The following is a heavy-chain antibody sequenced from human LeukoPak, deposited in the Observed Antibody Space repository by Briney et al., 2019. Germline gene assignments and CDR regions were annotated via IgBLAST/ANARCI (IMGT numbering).Heavy chain of an antibody. CDR3: ARSRLVPQGYDY. D-gene: IGHD2-15*01. CDR2: IYYSGST. V-gene: IGHV4-31*03. J-gene: IGHJ4*02. Sequence: SQTLSLTCTVSGGSISSGVYHWSWIRQHPGKGLEWIGYIYYSGSTYYNPSLKSRVTISVDTSKNQFSLKLSSVTAADTAVYYCARSRLVPQGYDYWGQGTLVTVSS. CDR1: GGSISSGVYH.